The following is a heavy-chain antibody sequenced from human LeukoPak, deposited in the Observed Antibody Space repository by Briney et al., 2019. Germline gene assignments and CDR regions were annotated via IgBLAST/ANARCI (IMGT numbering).Heavy chain of an antibody. CDR2: ISYDGSNK. CDR3: ARERSGSYYCFDY. Sequence: GGSLRLSCAASGFTFSSYGMHWVRQAPGKGLEWVAVISYDGSNKYYADSVKGRFTISRDNAKNSVYLQMNSLRAEDTALYYCARERSGSYYCFDYWGQGTLVTVSS. D-gene: IGHD1-26*01. J-gene: IGHJ4*02. V-gene: IGHV3-30*03. CDR1: GFTFSSYG.